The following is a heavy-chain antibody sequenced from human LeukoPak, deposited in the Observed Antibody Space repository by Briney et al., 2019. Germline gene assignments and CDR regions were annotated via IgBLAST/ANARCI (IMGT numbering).Heavy chain of an antibody. CDR1: GFIFSSFG. CDR2: IQDDEGNK. Sequence: GGSLRLSCAASGFIFSSFGMHWVRQAPGKGLEWVSLIQDDEGNKFYADSVKGRFTISRENSKNTLFLQMNSLRPEDTALYYCAKQMVERPHYYYMDVWGKGTTVTVSS. CDR3: AKQMVERPHYYYMDV. D-gene: IGHD2-15*01. J-gene: IGHJ6*03. V-gene: IGHV3-30*02.